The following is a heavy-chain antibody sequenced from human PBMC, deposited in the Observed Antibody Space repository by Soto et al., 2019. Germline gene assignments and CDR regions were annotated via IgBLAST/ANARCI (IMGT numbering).Heavy chain of an antibody. V-gene: IGHV2-5*02. J-gene: IGHJ4*02. D-gene: IGHD3-16*01. CDR3: AHKGGGDRILDY. CDR1: GFSLSTSGVG. CDR2: IYWDDAK. Sequence: QITLKESGPTLVKPTQTLTLTCTFSGFSLSTSGVGVGWIRQPPGKALEWLALIYWDDAKEYSPSLKSRLTITKDTPKNPVVLIMTNMDPVDTATYYCAHKGGGDRILDYWGQGTLVTVSS.